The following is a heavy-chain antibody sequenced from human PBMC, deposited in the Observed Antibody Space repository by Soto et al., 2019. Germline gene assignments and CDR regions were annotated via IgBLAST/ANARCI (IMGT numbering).Heavy chain of an antibody. D-gene: IGHD5-18*01. J-gene: IGHJ4*02. CDR2: INHSGST. Sequence: SETLSLTCAFYCVFFSGYNRSWIRQPPGKGLEWIGEINHSGSTNYNPSLKSRVTISVDTSKNQFSLKLSSLTAEDTAVYYCARGRIQLWYPFDYWGQGTLVTVSS. V-gene: IGHV4-34*01. CDR3: ARGRIQLWYPFDY. CDR1: CVFFSGYN.